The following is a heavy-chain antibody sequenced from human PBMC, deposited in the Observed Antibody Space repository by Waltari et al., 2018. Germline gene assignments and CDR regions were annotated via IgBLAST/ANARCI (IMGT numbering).Heavy chain of an antibody. Sequence: EVQLVESGGGLVQHGGSLRLSCAAFGFTFSGYWMTWVRQAPGKGLEWVANIKKDGGEKYYVDSVKGRFTVSRDNAKNSLYLQMSSLRAEDTAVYYCARDRGYCGGDCYKNLDSWGQGTLVAVSS. J-gene: IGHJ4*02. CDR1: GFTFSGYW. CDR2: IKKDGGEK. D-gene: IGHD2-21*01. CDR3: ARDRGYCGGDCYKNLDS. V-gene: IGHV3-7*01.